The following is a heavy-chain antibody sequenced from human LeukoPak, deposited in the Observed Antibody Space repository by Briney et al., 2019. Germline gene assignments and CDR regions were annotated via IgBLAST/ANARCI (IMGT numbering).Heavy chain of an antibody. CDR2: MNPNSGNT. V-gene: IGHV1-8*03. CDR3: ARPASDNGGFDF. J-gene: IGHJ4*02. Sequence: GASVKVSCKASGYTFTSYDINWVRQATGQGLEWMGWMNPNSGNTGYAQKFQGRVTITRNNAISTAYMELSSLRSEDTAIYYCARPASDNGGFDFWGQGARSPSPQ. CDR1: GYTFTSYD. D-gene: IGHD4-23*01.